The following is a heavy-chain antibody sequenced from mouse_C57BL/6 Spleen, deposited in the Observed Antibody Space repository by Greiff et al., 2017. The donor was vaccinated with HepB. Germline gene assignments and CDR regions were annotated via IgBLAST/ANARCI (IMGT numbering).Heavy chain of an antibody. CDR2: IDPSDSYT. CDR3: ARDYYYGSSYKYFDV. Sequence: VQLQQSGAELVKPGASVKLSCKASGYTFTSYWMQWVKQRPGQGLEWIGEIDPSDSYTNYNQKFKGKATLTVDTSSSTAYMQLSSLTSEDSAVYYCARDYYYGSSYKYFDVWGTGTTVTVSS. CDR1: GYTFTSYW. V-gene: IGHV1-50*01. D-gene: IGHD1-1*01. J-gene: IGHJ1*03.